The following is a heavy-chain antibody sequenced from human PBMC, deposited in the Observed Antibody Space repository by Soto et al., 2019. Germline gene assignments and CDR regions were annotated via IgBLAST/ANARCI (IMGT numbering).Heavy chain of an antibody. CDR2: ISFDGNNK. Sequence: QVQLVESGGGVVQPGRSLRLSCAASGFTFSNYAMHWVRQAPGKGLEWVAVISFDGNNKYYGDSVKGRFTISRDNSQNTLSLQMNSLRAEDTAVYYCARGPNGYYSYFDYWGQGTLVTVSS. CDR1: GFTFSNYA. CDR3: ARGPNGYYSYFDY. J-gene: IGHJ4*02. V-gene: IGHV3-30-3*01. D-gene: IGHD3-22*01.